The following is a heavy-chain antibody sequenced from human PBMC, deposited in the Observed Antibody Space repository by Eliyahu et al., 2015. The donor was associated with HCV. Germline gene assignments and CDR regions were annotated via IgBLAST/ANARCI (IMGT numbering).Heavy chain of an antibody. J-gene: IGHJ3*02. V-gene: IGHV4-4*07. D-gene: IGHD3-10*01. CDR2: GEEWVH. CDR1: GGSISNSD. Sequence: QVQLQESGPGLVKPSETLSLTCSVSGGSISNSDWNWIRQPPGKGGLGWVWGEEWVHALAVCFYNPSLKNRVTMSLDASKNFFSLKLRSVTATDTAVYYCARERAEGSGLAFDIWGQGMMVTVSS. CDR3: ARERAEGSGLAFDI.